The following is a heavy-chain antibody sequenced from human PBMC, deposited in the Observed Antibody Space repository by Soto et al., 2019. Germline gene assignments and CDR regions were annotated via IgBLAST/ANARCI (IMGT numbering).Heavy chain of an antibody. V-gene: IGHV1-18*01. CDR2: INYYNGDT. CDR3: AGNHGNSGTFEQ. CDR1: GYISTRYG. D-gene: IGHD1-1*01. J-gene: IGHJ4*02. Sequence: QVQLVQSGPEVKKPGALVKVSCKASGYISTRYGISWVRQAPGQGLEWLGWINYYNGDTNYAQSLQGRVTLTTDSSTSTANMEVRSLRFDDTAVYYCAGNHGNSGTFEQWGKGPLVTVSS.